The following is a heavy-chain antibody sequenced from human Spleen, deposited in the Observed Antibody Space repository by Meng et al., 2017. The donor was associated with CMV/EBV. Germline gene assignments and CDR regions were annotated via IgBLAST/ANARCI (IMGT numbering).Heavy chain of an antibody. CDR3: AKVIAVAGKDY. Sequence: GESLKISCAASRFTFSSYEMNWVRQAPGKGLEWVAFIRYDGSNKYYADSVKGRFTISRDNSKNTLYLQMNSLRAEDTAVYYCAKVIAVAGKDYWGQGTLVTVSS. CDR2: IRYDGSNK. V-gene: IGHV3-30*02. CDR1: RFTFSSYE. J-gene: IGHJ4*02. D-gene: IGHD6-19*01.